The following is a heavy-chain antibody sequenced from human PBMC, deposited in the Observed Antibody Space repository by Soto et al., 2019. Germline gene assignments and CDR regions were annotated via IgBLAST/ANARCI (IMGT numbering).Heavy chain of an antibody. Sequence: PGGSLRLSCTASGFTFSSYAMSWVRQAPGKGLEWVSAISGSGGNTYYADSVKGRFTISRDNSKNTVYLQMNSLRGEDTAVYYCAKCLPRPSIFGVVINAFDHWGQGTLVTVSS. CDR3: AKCLPRPSIFGVVINAFDH. CDR1: GFTFSSYA. V-gene: IGHV3-23*01. J-gene: IGHJ1*01. CDR2: ISGSGGNT. D-gene: IGHD3-3*01.